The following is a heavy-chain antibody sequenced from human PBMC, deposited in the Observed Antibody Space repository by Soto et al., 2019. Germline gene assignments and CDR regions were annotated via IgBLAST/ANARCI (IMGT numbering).Heavy chain of an antibody. CDR2: IIPLFGTP. D-gene: IGHD5-12*01. Sequence: QVHLVQSGAEVKKPGSSVKVSCKTSGGTFSDLAFSWVRQAPRQGLEWVGGIIPLFGTPNYAREFQGRVSISADESSNTVYMELRSQRSEDTAVYYCASERVAEMATGGYFDHWGQGTLVTVSS. J-gene: IGHJ4*02. V-gene: IGHV1-69*01. CDR3: ASERVAEMATGGYFDH. CDR1: GGTFSDLA.